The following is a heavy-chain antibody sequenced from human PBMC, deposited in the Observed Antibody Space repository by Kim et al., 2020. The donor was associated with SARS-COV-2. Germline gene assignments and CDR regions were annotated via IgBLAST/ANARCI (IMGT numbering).Heavy chain of an antibody. J-gene: IGHJ6*02. D-gene: IGHD3-16*02. V-gene: IGHV3-33*01. CDR1: GFTFSSYG. CDR3: ARGHNEFGWSRRLGELSLYKLPLGYYGMDV. CDR2: IWYDGSNK. Sequence: GGSLRLSCAASGFTFSSYGMHWVRQAPGKGLEWVAVIWYDGSNKYYADSVKGRFTISRDNSKNTLYLQMNSLRAEDTAVYYCARGHNEFGWSRRLGELSLYKLPLGYYGMDVWGQGTTVTVSS.